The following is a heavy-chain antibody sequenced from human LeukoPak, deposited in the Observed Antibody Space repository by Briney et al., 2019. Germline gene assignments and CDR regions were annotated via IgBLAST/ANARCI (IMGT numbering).Heavy chain of an antibody. CDR1: GFTYSSYW. CDR3: ARGSSAGASLRHYY. J-gene: IGHJ4*02. V-gene: IGHV3-7*01. CDR2: IKQDGREE. Sequence: PGGSLRLSSAASGFTYSSYWMSWVPQAPGKGLEWVANIKQDGREENIVDSVKGRVTNSRANAKKSLYLKMNSRRAGPTAVFSFARGSSAGASLRHYYWGQGGLVSVCS. D-gene: IGHD1-26*01.